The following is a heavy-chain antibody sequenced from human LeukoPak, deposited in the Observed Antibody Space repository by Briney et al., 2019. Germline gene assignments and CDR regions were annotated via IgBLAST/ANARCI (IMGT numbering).Heavy chain of an antibody. D-gene: IGHD2-2*01. CDR3: ARVCLWGGSCYVYYNGMDV. CDR1: GGSFNGYS. CDR2: INHSGGT. V-gene: IGHV4-34*01. Sequence: SETLSLTCAVYGGSFNGYSWSWIRQPPGKGLEWIGEINHSGGTNYNPSIKSRVTISVDTSKNQFSLKLRSVTAADTAVYYCARVCLWGGSCYVYYNGMDVWGQGTTVTVSS. J-gene: IGHJ6*02.